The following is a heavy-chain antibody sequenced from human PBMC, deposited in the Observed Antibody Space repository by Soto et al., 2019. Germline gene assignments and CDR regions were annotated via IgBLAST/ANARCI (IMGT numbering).Heavy chain of an antibody. CDR3: ARANIEAGSLLGY. CDR2: INSDGSST. V-gene: IGHV3-74*01. CDR1: GFTFSSYW. D-gene: IGHD6-25*01. J-gene: IGHJ4*02. Sequence: GGSLRLSCVASGFTFSSYWMHWVRQAPGKGLVWLSRINSDGSSTTYADSVKGRFTISRDNAKNTLYLQMNGLRAEDTAVYYCARANIEAGSLLGYWGQGTLVTVSS.